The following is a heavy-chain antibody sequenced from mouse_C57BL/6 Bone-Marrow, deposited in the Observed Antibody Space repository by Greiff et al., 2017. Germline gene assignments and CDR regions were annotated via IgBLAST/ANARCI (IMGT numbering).Heavy chain of an antibody. CDR1: GFTFSSYT. D-gene: IGHD1-1*01. V-gene: IGHV5-9*01. CDR2: ICGGGGNT. Sequence: VKLVESGGGLVKPGGSLKLSCAASGFTFSSYTMSWVRQTPETRLEWVATICGGGGNTYYPDSVKGRFTISRDNAKNTLYLQMRSLRSEDTALYDGARGYYDGSSVYFDYWGQGTTLTVSS. CDR3: ARGYYDGSSVYFDY. J-gene: IGHJ2*01.